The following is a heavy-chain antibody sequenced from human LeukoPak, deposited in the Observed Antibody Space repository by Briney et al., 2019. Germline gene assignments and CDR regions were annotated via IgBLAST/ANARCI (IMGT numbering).Heavy chain of an antibody. D-gene: IGHD2-2*01. Sequence: GESLKISCKGSGYSFTSYWIGWVRQMPGKGLEWMGIIYPGDSDTRYSPSFQGQVTISADKSISTAYLQWSSLKASDTAMYYCARSYCSSTSCYVGGFDYWGQGTLVTVSS. CDR2: IYPGDSDT. V-gene: IGHV5-51*01. J-gene: IGHJ4*02. CDR3: ARSYCSSTSCYVGGFDY. CDR1: GYSFTSYW.